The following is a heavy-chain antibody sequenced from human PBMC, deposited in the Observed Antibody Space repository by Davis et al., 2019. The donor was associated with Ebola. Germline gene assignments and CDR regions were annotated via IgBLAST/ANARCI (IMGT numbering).Heavy chain of an antibody. V-gene: IGHV3-23*01. Sequence: GESLKISCAASEFTFSGYAMSWVRQAPGKGLEWVSAISGSGGSTYYAGSVKGRFTISRDNSRNTLYLQMNSLRAEDTAVYYCARDDGIRTTDYWGQGTLVSVSS. D-gene: IGHD1-1*01. CDR1: EFTFSGYA. CDR2: ISGSGGST. CDR3: ARDDGIRTTDY. J-gene: IGHJ4*02.